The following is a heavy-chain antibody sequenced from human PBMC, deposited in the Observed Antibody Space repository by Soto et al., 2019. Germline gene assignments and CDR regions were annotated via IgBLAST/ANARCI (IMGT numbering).Heavy chain of an antibody. CDR2: IIPIFGTA. CDR1: GGTFSSYA. D-gene: IGHD3-22*01. Sequence: SVKVSCKASGGTFSSYAISWVRQAPGQGLEWMGGIIPIFGTANYAQKFQGRVTITADESTSTAYMELSSLRSEDTAVYYCARDSDSSGYYLKSYYGMDVWGQGTTVTVSS. V-gene: IGHV1-69*13. CDR3: ARDSDSSGYYLKSYYGMDV. J-gene: IGHJ6*02.